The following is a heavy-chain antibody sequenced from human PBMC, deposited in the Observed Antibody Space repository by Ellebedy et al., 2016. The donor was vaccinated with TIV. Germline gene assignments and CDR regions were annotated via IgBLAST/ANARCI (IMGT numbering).Heavy chain of an antibody. CDR1: GFTVSSNY. CDR2: IYSGGST. Sequence: GGSLRLSXAASGFTVSSNYMSWVRQAPGKGLEWVSVIYSGGSTFYADSVKGRFTISRDNSKNTLYLQMNSLRAEDTAVYYCATRDYDLWSGVSSYYYMDVWGKGTTVTVSS. J-gene: IGHJ6*03. V-gene: IGHV3-53*01. D-gene: IGHD3-3*01. CDR3: ATRDYDLWSGVSSYYYMDV.